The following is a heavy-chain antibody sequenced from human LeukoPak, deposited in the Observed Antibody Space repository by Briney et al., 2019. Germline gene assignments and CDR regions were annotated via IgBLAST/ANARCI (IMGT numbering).Heavy chain of an antibody. CDR1: GGSISSSSYY. CDR2: IYYSGST. J-gene: IGHJ5*02. CDR3: AGDVTESGLLWFGELSSWFDP. D-gene: IGHD3-10*01. Sequence: TSETLSLTCTVSGGSISSSSYYWGWIRQPPGKGLEWIGSIYYSGSTYYNPSLKSRVTISVDTSKNQFSLKLSSVTAAGTAVYYCAGDVTESGLLWFGELSSWFDPWGQGTLVTVS. V-gene: IGHV4-39*02.